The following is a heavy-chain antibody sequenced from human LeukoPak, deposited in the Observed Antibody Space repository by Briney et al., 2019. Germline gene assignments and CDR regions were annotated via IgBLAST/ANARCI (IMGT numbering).Heavy chain of an antibody. CDR3: ARDKMVFRRYYYGMDV. Sequence: PGGSLRLSCAASGFTFSSHGIHWVRQAPGKGLEWVAVIWYDGTNKFYADSVKGRFTISRDNSKNTLFLQMNSLRADDTAVYYCARDKMVFRRYYYGMDVWGQGTTVTVSS. D-gene: IGHD2-8*01. CDR1: GFTFSSHG. J-gene: IGHJ6*02. CDR2: IWYDGTNK. V-gene: IGHV3-33*01.